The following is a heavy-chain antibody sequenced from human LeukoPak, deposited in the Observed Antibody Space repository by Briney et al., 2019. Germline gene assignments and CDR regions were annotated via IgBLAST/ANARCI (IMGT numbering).Heavy chain of an antibody. J-gene: IGHJ4*02. D-gene: IGHD4-17*01. CDR1: GFSNYT. V-gene: IGHV3-30*04. CDR3: AARRLTVTTEIDY. CDR2: ISYDGSNK. Sequence: GGSLRLSCAASGFSNYTMHWVRQAPGKGLEWVAVISYDGSNKYYADSVKGRFTISRDNSKNTVYLQMNSLRPEDTAVYYCAARRLTVTTEIDYWGQGTLVTVSS.